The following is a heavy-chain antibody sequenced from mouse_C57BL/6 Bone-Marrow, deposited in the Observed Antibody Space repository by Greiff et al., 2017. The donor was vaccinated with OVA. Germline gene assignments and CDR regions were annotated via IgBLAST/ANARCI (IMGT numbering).Heavy chain of an antibody. CDR2: ISDGGSYT. CDR1: GFTFSSYA. J-gene: IGHJ4*01. V-gene: IGHV5-4*01. Sequence: EVQRVESGGGLVKPGGSLKLSCAASGFTFSSYAMSWVRQTPEKRLEWVATISDGGSYTYYPDNVKGRFTISRDNAKNNLYLQMSHLKSEDTAMYYCALIYFSMDYWGQGTSVTVSS. CDR3: ALIYFSMDY.